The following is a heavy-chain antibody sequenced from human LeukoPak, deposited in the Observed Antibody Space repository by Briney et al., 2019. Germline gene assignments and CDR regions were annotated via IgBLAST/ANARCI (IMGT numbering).Heavy chain of an antibody. Sequence: SETLSLTCAVSGGSISGGGYSWSWIRQPLGKGLEWIGYIYHSGSTYYNPSLKSRVTISVDRSKNQFSLKLSSVTAADTAVYYCARGDYYFDYWGQGTLVTVSS. D-gene: IGHD2-21*02. CDR1: GGSISGGGYS. CDR2: IYHSGST. CDR3: ARGDYYFDY. V-gene: IGHV4-30-2*01. J-gene: IGHJ4*02.